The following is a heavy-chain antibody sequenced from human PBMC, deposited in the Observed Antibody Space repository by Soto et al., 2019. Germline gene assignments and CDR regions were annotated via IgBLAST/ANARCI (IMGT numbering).Heavy chain of an antibody. D-gene: IGHD6-19*01. CDR2: INPSGGST. V-gene: IGHV1-46*01. CDR3: ARDGRSSYSIAWYYFKY. J-gene: IGHJ4*02. Sequence: ASVNCYVKASGYTFTSDYMHWVRQAPGQVLDCIGIINPSGGSTSYAQKFQGRVTMTRDTSTSTVYMELSSLRSEDTAVYYCARDGRSSYSIAWYYFKYWGQGTLVTVSS. CDR1: GYTFTSDY.